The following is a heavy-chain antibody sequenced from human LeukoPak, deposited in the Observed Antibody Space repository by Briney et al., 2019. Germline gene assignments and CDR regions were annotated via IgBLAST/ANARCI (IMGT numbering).Heavy chain of an antibody. CDR3: ARDHRYAFDN. CDR2: IGISSGNT. D-gene: IGHD5-12*01. Sequence: GGSLRLSCAASGFTFSSYEMNWVRQAPGKGLEWISYIGISSGNTKYADSVKGRFTISRDKARNSRYLQMNSLRVEDTAVYYCARDHRYAFDNWGHGTLVTVSS. J-gene: IGHJ4*01. V-gene: IGHV3-48*03. CDR1: GFTFSSYE.